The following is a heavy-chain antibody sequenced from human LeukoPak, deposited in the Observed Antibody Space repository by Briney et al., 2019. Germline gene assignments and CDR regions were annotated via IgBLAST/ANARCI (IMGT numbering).Heavy chain of an antibody. V-gene: IGHV3-30*18. CDR2: ISYDGSNK. Sequence: GRSLRLSCAASGFTFSNYGIHWVRQAPGKGLEWVAVISYDGSNKDYADSVKGRFTISRDNSKNTLYLQMNSLRPGDTAVYYCAKDVVIMIVVGGGFDPWGQGTLVTVSS. J-gene: IGHJ5*02. CDR3: AKDVVIMIVVGGGFDP. CDR1: GFTFSNYG. D-gene: IGHD3-22*01.